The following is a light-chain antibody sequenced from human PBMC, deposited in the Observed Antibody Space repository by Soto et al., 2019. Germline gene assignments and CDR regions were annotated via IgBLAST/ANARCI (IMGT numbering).Light chain of an antibody. CDR2: DVN. CDR3: NSYTGSSTYV. J-gene: IGLJ1*01. Sequence: QSALTQPPSVSGSPGQSVAISCTGTSSDVGSYNRVFWYQQPPGTAPKLMIYDVNNRPSGVPDRFSGSKSGNTASLTISGLQAEDEADYYCNSYTGSSTYVFGTGTKLTVL. CDR1: SSDVGSYNR. V-gene: IGLV2-18*02.